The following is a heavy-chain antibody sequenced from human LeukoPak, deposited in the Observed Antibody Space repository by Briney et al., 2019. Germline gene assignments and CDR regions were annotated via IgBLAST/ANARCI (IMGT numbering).Heavy chain of an antibody. CDR1: GFSLDDYA. D-gene: IGHD2-15*01. V-gene: IGHV3-9*01. Sequence: GGSLRLSCAASGFSLDDYAMHWVRQAPGQGLEWVSSISWDGRNMAYAASVKGRFTISRDNAKNSLYLQMNRLRAEDTGVYFCANVPRSTVSYWGRGTLVTVSS. CDR2: ISWDGRNM. CDR3: ANVPRSTVSY. J-gene: IGHJ4*02.